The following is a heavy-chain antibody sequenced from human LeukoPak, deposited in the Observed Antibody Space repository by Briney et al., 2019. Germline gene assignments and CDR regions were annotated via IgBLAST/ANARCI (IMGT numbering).Heavy chain of an antibody. CDR2: ISSSSSYI. J-gene: IGHJ4*02. D-gene: IGHD5-12*01. V-gene: IGHV3-21*06. Sequence: GGSLRLSCAASGFTFSSYSMNWVRQAPGKGLEWVSSISSSSSYIYYADSVKGRFTISRDNAKNSLYLQMNSLRAGDTAVYYCARVTGSGYDSQYYFDYWGQGTLVTVSS. CDR3: ARVTGSGYDSQYYFDY. CDR1: GFTFSSYS.